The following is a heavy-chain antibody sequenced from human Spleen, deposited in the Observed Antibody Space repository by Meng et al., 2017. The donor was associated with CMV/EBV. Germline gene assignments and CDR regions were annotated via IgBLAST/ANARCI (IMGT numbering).Heavy chain of an antibody. V-gene: IGHV3-53*01. CDR2: IYRGDST. J-gene: IGHJ4*02. CDR3: AKDRGSYYDFWSGYSTAVDY. Sequence: GESLKISCAASGFTVSSNYMSWVRQAPGKGLEWVSLIYRGDSTLYADSVKGRFTISRDNSKNTLYLQMNSLRAEDTAVYYCAKDRGSYYDFWSGYSTAVDYWGQGTLVTVSS. CDR1: GFTVSSNY. D-gene: IGHD3-3*01.